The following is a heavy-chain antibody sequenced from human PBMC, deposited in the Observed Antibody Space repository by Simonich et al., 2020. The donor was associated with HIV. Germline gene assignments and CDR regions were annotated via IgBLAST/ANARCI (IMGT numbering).Heavy chain of an antibody. CDR2: INHSGRT. D-gene: IGHD1-26*01. Sequence: QVQLQQWGAGLLKPSETLSLTCAVYGGSFSGYFWSWIRQPPGRGLEWIAEINHSGRTNYSPTSKLRPTKSVDTSKNQFSLKLSSGTAADTAVYYCARHRRVGATTGDAFDIWGQGTMVTVSS. CDR1: GGSFSGYF. V-gene: IGHV4-34*01. CDR3: ARHRRVGATTGDAFDI. J-gene: IGHJ3*02.